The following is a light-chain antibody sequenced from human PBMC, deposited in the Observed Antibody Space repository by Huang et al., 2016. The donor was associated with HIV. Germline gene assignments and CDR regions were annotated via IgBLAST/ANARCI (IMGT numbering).Light chain of an antibody. Sequence: AIQMTQSPSSLSASVGDRVTVTCRASRGIGNDLGWYQQKPGKAPKLLIYAASSLQRGVPSRFSSSGSGTDVTLTTSSLQPEDFATYYCLQDYNCPRTFGQGTKVEIK. J-gene: IGKJ1*01. CDR1: RGIGND. V-gene: IGKV1-6*01. CDR2: AAS. CDR3: LQDYNCPRT.